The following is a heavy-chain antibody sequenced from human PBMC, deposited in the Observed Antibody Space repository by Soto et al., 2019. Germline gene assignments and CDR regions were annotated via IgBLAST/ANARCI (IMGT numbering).Heavy chain of an antibody. CDR1: GGSFSGYY. Sequence: SETLSLTCAVYGGSFSGYYWSWIRQPPGKGLEWIGEINHSGSTNYNPSLKSRVTISVDTSKNQFSLKLSSVTAADTAVYYCASLDLLDVWGKGTTVTVSS. CDR2: INHSGST. V-gene: IGHV4-34*01. J-gene: IGHJ6*04. CDR3: ASLDLLDV.